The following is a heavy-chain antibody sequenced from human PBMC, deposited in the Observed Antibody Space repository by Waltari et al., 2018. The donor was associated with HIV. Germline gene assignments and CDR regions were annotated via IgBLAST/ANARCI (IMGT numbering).Heavy chain of an antibody. CDR2: MYTRGST. J-gene: IGHJ3*02. Sequence: QVQLQESGPGLVKPSQTLSLTCSVSGGSISSGSYFWSWIRQPAGKGMEWMGRMYTRGSTNYNPSLKSRVTISGDTSKNQLSLKLRSVTAADTAVYYCARERVTTFGVVIVYEGFDIWGQGTKVIVSS. D-gene: IGHD3-3*01. V-gene: IGHV4-61*02. CDR3: ARERVTTFGVVIVYEGFDI. CDR1: GGSISSGSYF.